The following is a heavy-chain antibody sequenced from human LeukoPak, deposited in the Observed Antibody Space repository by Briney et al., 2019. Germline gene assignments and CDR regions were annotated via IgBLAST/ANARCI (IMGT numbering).Heavy chain of an antibody. J-gene: IGHJ4*02. CDR1: GGSFSGYY. V-gene: IGHV4-34*01. Sequence: SETLSLTCAVYGGSFSGYYWSWIRQPPGKGLEWIGEINHSGSTNYNPSLKSRVTISVDTSKNQFSLKLSSVTAADTAVYYCATGVAVAVLDYWGQGTLVTVSS. D-gene: IGHD6-19*01. CDR2: INHSGST. CDR3: ATGVAVAVLDY.